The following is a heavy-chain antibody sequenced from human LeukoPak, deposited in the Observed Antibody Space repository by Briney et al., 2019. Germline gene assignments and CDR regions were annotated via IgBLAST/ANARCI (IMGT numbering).Heavy chain of an antibody. CDR1: GGSISSYY. CDR3: ARPRTISRSNWFDP. V-gene: IGHV4-59*08. Sequence: SETLSLTCTVSGGSISSYYWSWIRQPPGKGLEWIGYIYYSGSTNYNPSLKSRVTISVDTSKNQFSLKLSSVTAADTAVYYCARPRTISRSNWFDPWGQGTLVTVSS. D-gene: IGHD1-7*01. CDR2: IYYSGST. J-gene: IGHJ5*02.